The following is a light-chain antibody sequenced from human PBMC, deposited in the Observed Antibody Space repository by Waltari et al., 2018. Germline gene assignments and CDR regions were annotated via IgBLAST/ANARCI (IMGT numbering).Light chain of an antibody. J-gene: IGLJ2*01. V-gene: IGLV3-1*01. CDR2: QDS. Sequence: SYELTQPPSVSVSPGQTASINCPGAQLGDKYACWYQQKPGQSPVPVIYQDSKRPSGIPERFSGSNSGNTATLTISGTQAMDEADYYCQAWDSSTVVFGGGTKLTVL. CDR3: QAWDSSTVV. CDR1: QLGDKY.